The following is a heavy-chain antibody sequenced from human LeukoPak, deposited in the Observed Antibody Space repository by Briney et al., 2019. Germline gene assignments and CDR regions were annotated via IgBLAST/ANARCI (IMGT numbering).Heavy chain of an antibody. CDR2: ISSSSSYI. D-gene: IGHD6-13*01. Sequence: GGSLRLSCAASGFTFSSYSMNWVRQAPGKGLEWVSSISSSSSYIYHADSVKGRFTISRDNAKNSLYLQMNSLRAEDTAVYYCARVPLGIAGYDYWGQGTLVTVSS. V-gene: IGHV3-21*01. CDR3: ARVPLGIAGYDY. CDR1: GFTFSSYS. J-gene: IGHJ4*02.